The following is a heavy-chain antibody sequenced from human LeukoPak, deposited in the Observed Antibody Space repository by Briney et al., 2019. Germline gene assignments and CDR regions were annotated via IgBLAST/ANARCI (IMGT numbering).Heavy chain of an antibody. Sequence: TSETLSLTCAVYGGSFSGYYWSWIRQPPGKGLEWIGEINHSGSTNYNPSLKSRVTISVDTSKNQFSLKLSSVTAADTAVYYCARATWIQLWNMDVWGKGTTVTVSS. CDR2: INHSGST. CDR3: ARATWIQLWNMDV. V-gene: IGHV4-34*01. D-gene: IGHD5-18*01. CDR1: GGSFSGYY. J-gene: IGHJ6*03.